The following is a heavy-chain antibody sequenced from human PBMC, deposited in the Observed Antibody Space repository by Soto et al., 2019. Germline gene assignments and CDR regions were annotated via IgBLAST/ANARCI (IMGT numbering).Heavy chain of an antibody. Sequence: HITLKESGPTLVEPTQTLTLTCAFSGFSLSTSGVGVGWIRQPPGKALEGLAFIYWDDDKRYNPSLRTRLTIIKDTSTNQVVLIMTNIDPVDTATYYCAYRQEYRGSWDSGWFDPWGQGTLVTVSS. V-gene: IGHV2-5*02. CDR3: AYRQEYRGSWDSGWFDP. D-gene: IGHD5-12*01. CDR2: IYWDDDK. CDR1: GFSLSTSGVG. J-gene: IGHJ5*02.